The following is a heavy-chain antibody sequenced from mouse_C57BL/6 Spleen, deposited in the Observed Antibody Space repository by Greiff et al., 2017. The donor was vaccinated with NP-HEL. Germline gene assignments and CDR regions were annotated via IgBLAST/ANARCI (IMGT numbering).Heavy chain of an antibody. V-gene: IGHV1-52*01. J-gene: IGHJ3*01. CDR1: GYTFTSYW. CDR2: IDPSDSET. D-gene: IGHD2-4*01. Sequence: QVQLQQPGAELVRPGSSVKLSCKASGYTFTSYWMHWVKQRPIQGLEWIGNIDPSDSETHYNQKFKDKGTLTVDKSSSPAYMQRISLTSEDSAVYYLARRDYDVGAWFAYWGQGTLVNVSA. CDR3: ARRDYDVGAWFAY.